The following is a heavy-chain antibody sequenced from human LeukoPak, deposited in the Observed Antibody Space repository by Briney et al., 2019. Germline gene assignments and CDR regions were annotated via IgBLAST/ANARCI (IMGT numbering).Heavy chain of an antibody. CDR3: AAQGVVVITARDAFDI. Sequence: SDTLPLTYTVSGRSISSHYWSWIGQPPGKGLEWIGYIYHSGRPHYNPSLKTRVTISVDTPKNLFSQKLRSVTAADTPVYYCAAQGVVVITARDAFDIWGQGKMVTVSS. CDR2: IYHSGRP. V-gene: IGHV4-59*08. CDR1: GRSISSHY. J-gene: IGHJ3*02. D-gene: IGHD3-22*01.